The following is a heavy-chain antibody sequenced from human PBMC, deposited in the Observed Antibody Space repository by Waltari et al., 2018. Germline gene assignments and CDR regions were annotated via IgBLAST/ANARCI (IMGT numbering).Heavy chain of an antibody. CDR1: GGTFSSYA. V-gene: IGHV1-69*01. Sequence: QVQLVQSGAEVKKPGSSVKVSCKASGGTFSSYAISWGRQAPGQGLEGMGGIIPIFGTANYAQKFQGRVTITADESTSTAYMELSSLRSEDTAVYYCARDPRPYYYDSSGYYVSRYFDLWGRGTLVTVSS. J-gene: IGHJ2*01. D-gene: IGHD3-22*01. CDR2: IIPIFGTA. CDR3: ARDPRPYYYDSSGYYVSRYFDL.